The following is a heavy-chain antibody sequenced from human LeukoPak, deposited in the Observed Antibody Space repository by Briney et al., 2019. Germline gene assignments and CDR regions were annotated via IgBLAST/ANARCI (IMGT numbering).Heavy chain of an antibody. J-gene: IGHJ4*02. CDR2: IHRGGDT. D-gene: IGHD5-12*01. CDR1: GFTVISNF. Sequence: GGSLRLSCAAYGFTVISNFMSWVRQAPGKGLEWVSLIHRGGDTYYAGSVEGRFTISRDKSKNTLYLQMNSLRAEDTAVYFCARLDITFDLDYWGQGTLVTVSS. CDR3: ARLDITFDLDY. V-gene: IGHV3-66*04.